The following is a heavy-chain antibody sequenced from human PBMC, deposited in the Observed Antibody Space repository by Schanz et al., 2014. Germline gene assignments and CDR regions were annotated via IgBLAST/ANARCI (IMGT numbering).Heavy chain of an antibody. CDR1: GYMFDTYV. Sequence: QVQLVQSGAEMKKPGASVRVSCKATGYMFDTYVFAWVRQAPGQGLEWMGWISTYNGHTRYGQKFQDRLSLTTDTDTATAHVELRSLRTDDTAVYYCARAPTRMNMFRGVTYFFDYWGQGTLVTVSS. D-gene: IGHD3-10*01. V-gene: IGHV1-18*04. J-gene: IGHJ4*02. CDR3: ARAPTRMNMFRGVTYFFDY. CDR2: ISTYNGHT.